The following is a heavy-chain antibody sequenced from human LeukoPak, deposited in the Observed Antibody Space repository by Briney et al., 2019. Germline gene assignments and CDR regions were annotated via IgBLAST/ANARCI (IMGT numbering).Heavy chain of an antibody. D-gene: IGHD2-2*01. CDR1: GGSISTYH. Sequence: PSETLSLTCTVSGGSISTYHWSWIRQPAGKGLEWIGRIYTSGSTSYSPSLKSRVSISVHKSKSQFSLKLSSVTAADTAVYYCARDLEHCDSTSCHNWFDPWGQGTLVTVCS. J-gene: IGHJ5*02. CDR2: IYTSGST. V-gene: IGHV4-4*07. CDR3: ARDLEHCDSTSCHNWFDP.